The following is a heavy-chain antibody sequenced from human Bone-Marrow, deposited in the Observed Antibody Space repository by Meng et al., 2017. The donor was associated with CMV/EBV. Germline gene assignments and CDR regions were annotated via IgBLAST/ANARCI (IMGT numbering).Heavy chain of an antibody. CDR2: IYSGGSST. CDR1: GFTFSSYW. CDR3: AKSSYDGDFWSGYYYYYYGMDV. D-gene: IGHD3-3*01. Sequence: GGSLRLSCAASGFTFSSYWMHWVRQAPGKGLEWVSVIYSGGSSTYYADSVKGRFTISRDNSKNTLYLQMNSLRAEDTAVYYCAKSSYDGDFWSGYYYYYYGMDVWGQGTTVTVSS. V-gene: IGHV3-23*03. J-gene: IGHJ6*02.